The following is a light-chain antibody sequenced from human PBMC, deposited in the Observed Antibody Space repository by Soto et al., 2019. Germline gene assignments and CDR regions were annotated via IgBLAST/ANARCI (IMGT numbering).Light chain of an antibody. Sequence: DIQSTQSPASVSASVGARVTITCRASQGISSWLAWYQQKPGKAPKLLIYAASSLQSGVPSRFSGSGSGTDFTLTISRLQPEDFATYYCLQLYSMPRTFGGGTKVDTK. J-gene: IGKJ4*01. CDR3: LQLYSMPRT. CDR1: QGISSW. CDR2: AAS. V-gene: IGKV1-12*01.